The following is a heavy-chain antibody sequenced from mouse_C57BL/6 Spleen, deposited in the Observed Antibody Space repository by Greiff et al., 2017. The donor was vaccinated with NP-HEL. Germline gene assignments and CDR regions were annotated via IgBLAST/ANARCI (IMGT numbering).Heavy chain of an antibody. Sequence: EVKLMDSGGGLVKPGGSLKLSCAASGFTFSDYGMHWVRQAPEKGLEWVAYISSGSSTIYYADTVKGRFTISRDNAKNTLFLQMTSLRSEDTAMYYCARPNYYGSSFYAMDYWGQGTSVTVSS. CDR3: ARPNYYGSSFYAMDY. V-gene: IGHV5-17*01. CDR2: ISSGSSTI. CDR1: GFTFSDYG. D-gene: IGHD1-1*01. J-gene: IGHJ4*01.